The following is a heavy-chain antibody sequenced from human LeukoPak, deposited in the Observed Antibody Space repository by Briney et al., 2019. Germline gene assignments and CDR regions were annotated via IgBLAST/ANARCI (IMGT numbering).Heavy chain of an antibody. CDR3: AKDSSDYYFDY. Sequence: SGGSLRLSCVASGFTFRSYGIHWVRQAPGKGLEWLAFIWYDEITKDYADSVKGRFTTSRDNSKNTLYVQMNSLRADDTAVYYCAKDSSDYYFDYWGQGTLVTVSS. CDR2: IWYDEITK. V-gene: IGHV3-30*02. J-gene: IGHJ4*02. D-gene: IGHD3-22*01. CDR1: GFTFRSYG.